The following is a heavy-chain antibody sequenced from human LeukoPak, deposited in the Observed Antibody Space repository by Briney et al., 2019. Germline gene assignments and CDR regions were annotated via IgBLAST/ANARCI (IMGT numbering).Heavy chain of an antibody. J-gene: IGHJ3*02. CDR3: ARGGYCSSTICYLWNAFDM. CDR1: GFTFSRYW. D-gene: IGHD2-2*01. Sequence: GGSLRLSCAASGFTFSRYWMHWVRQAPGKGLMWVSRISPDGSTTLYADSVKGRFTISRDNARNSLYLQMNSLRAEDTAVYYCARGGYCSSTICYLWNAFDMWGQGTMVTVSS. V-gene: IGHV3-74*03. CDR2: ISPDGSTT.